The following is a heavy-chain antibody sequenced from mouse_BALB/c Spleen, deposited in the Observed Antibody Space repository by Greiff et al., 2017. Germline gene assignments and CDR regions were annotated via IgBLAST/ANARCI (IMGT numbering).Heavy chain of an antibody. CDR2: INPGSGGT. V-gene: IGHV1-54*01. CDR1: GYAFTNYL. Sequence: VQLQQSGAELVRPGTSVKVSCKASGYAFTNYLIEWVKQRPGQGLEWIGVINPGSGGTNYNEKFKGKATLTADKSSSTAYMQLSSLTSDDSAVYFCARYYDYDENYAMDYWGQGTSVTVSS. J-gene: IGHJ4*01. D-gene: IGHD2-4*01. CDR3: ARYYDYDENYAMDY.